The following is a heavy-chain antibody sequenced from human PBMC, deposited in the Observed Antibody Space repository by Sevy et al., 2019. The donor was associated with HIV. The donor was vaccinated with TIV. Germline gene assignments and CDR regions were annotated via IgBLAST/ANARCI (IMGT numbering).Heavy chain of an antibody. CDR2: ISSSGSTI. CDR1: GFSFSDQY. CDR3: AREVGRFFDY. J-gene: IGHJ4*02. V-gene: IGHV3-11*01. D-gene: IGHD1-26*01. Sequence: GGSLRLSCAASGFSFSDQYMSWIRQAPGKGLEWVSYISSSGSTIYYADAVKGRITISRDNAKNSLYLQMNSLRDEDTAVYYCAREVGRFFDYWGQGTLVTVSS.